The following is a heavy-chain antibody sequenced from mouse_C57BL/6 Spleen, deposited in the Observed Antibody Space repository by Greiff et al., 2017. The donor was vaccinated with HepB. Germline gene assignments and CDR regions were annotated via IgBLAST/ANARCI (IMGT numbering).Heavy chain of an antibody. CDR2: IDPSDSET. Sequence: QVQLQQSGAELVRPGSSVKLSCKASGYTFTSYWMHWVKQRPIQGLEWIGNIDPSDSETHYNQKFKDKATLTVDKSSSTAYMQLSSLTSEDSAVYYCARRWSGVYFDVWGTGTTVTVSS. CDR1: GYTFTSYW. V-gene: IGHV1-52*01. CDR3: ARRWSGVYFDV. D-gene: IGHD2-3*01. J-gene: IGHJ1*03.